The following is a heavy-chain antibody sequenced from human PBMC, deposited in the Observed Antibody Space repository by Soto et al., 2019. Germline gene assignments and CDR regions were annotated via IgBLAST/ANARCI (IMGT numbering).Heavy chain of an antibody. Sequence: QLQLQESGPGLVKPSETLSLTCTVSGGSISSSSYYWGWIRQPPGKGLEWIGSIYYSGSTYYNPSLKSRVTIYVDTSKNQFSLKLSSVSAAETAVYYCASPRFCSGGSCYKGNFDYWGQGTLVTVSS. CDR3: ASPRFCSGGSCYKGNFDY. CDR1: GGSISSSSYY. J-gene: IGHJ4*02. D-gene: IGHD2-15*01. V-gene: IGHV4-39*01. CDR2: IYYSGST.